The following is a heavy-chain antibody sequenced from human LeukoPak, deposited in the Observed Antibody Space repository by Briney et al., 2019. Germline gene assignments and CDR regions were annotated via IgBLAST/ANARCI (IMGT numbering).Heavy chain of an antibody. CDR2: ISAYNGNT. Sequence: ASVKVSCKASGYTLTSYGISWVRQAPGQGLEWMGWISAYNGNTNYAQKLQGRVTMTTDTSTSTAYMELRSLRSDDTAVYYCARDLPPGGAPEFDYWGQGTLVTVSS. J-gene: IGHJ4*02. V-gene: IGHV1-18*01. CDR3: ARDLPPGGAPEFDY. CDR1: GYTLTSYG. D-gene: IGHD3-10*01.